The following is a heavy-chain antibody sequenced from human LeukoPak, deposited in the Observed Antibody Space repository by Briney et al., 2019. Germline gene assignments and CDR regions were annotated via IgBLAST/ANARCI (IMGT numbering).Heavy chain of an antibody. J-gene: IGHJ5*02. Sequence: GGCLRVSCAASGFTFSSYTMNRVRQAAGKGLEWVSSISSITSYVYYADSVKGRFTVSRDNGKNSLFLQMDNLRAEDTAVYYCAGHFCPAGDCYAGETWWFDPWGQGTLVTVSS. CDR1: GFTFSSYT. V-gene: IGHV3-21*01. D-gene: IGHD2-21*02. CDR2: ISSITSYV. CDR3: AGHFCPAGDCYAGETWWFDP.